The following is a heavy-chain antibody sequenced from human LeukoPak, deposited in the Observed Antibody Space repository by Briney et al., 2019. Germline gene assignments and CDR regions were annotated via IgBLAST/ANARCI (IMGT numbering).Heavy chain of an antibody. Sequence: PGGSLRLSCAASGFTLDYYWMTWVRQAPGKGLEWLANIKESGREKNYVDCVKGRFTMSREKARNSMYLQMNRLRVEYTAVYYCARGWGERGKCRGGTCNNPQFDYWGRGTLVTVSS. V-gene: IGHV3-7*01. CDR1: GFTLDYYW. D-gene: IGHD2-15*01. CDR3: ARGWGERGKCRGGTCNNPQFDY. J-gene: IGHJ4*02. CDR2: IKESGREK.